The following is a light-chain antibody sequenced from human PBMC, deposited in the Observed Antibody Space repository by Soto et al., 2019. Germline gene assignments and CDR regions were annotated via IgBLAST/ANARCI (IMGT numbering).Light chain of an antibody. J-gene: IGKJ2*01. CDR2: AAS. Sequence: DIQLTQSPSFLSASLGDRVIFTCRASQGIASHLAWYQQRPGKAPKLLVYAASSLQSGVPSRFSGSGFGTEFTLTISSIQPEDFATYYCQQVNSFPHIFGQGTKLEIK. CDR1: QGIASH. V-gene: IGKV1-9*01. CDR3: QQVNSFPHI.